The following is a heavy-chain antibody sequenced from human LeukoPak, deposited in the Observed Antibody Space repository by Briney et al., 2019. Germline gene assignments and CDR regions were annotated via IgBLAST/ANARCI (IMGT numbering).Heavy chain of an antibody. J-gene: IGHJ6*03. CDR1: GFTFSSYW. CDR3: ARDGSSWTTYYYYYMDV. D-gene: IGHD6-13*01. V-gene: IGHV3-7*01. Sequence: PGGPLRLSCAASGFTFSSYWMSWVRQAPGKGLEWVANIKEDGSEKYYVDSVKGRFTISRDNAKNSLYLQMNSLRAEDTAVYYCARDGSSWTTYYYYYMDVWGKGTTVTVSS. CDR2: IKEDGSEK.